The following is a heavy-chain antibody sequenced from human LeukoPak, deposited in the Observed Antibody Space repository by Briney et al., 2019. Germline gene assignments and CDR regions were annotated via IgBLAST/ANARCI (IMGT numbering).Heavy chain of an antibody. J-gene: IGHJ4*01. D-gene: IGHD2-21*02. CDR3: ARHGVTHYFDY. CDR2: IYDSGGK. V-gene: IGHV4-59*08. CDR1: GDSINHYY. Sequence: SGTLSLTCTVSGDSINHYYWSWVRQAPGKGLEWIGYIYDSGGKDYNPSLKSRLTISVEKSKNQFSLNLRSVTATDTAVYYCARHGVTHYFDYSGQGALGTVSS.